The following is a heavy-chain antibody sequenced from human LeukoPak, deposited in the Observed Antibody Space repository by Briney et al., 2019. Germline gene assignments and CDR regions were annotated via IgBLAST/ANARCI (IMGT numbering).Heavy chain of an antibody. CDR3: AKGKTASCYAAADY. D-gene: IGHD2-2*01. CDR1: GFTFDDYA. V-gene: IGHV3-9*01. Sequence: PGGSLRLSCAASGFTFDDYAMHWVRQAPGKGLEWVSGISWNSGSIGYADSVKGRFTISRDNAKNTLYLQMNSLRAEDTALYYCAKGKTASCYAAADYWGQGTLVTVSS. J-gene: IGHJ4*02. CDR2: ISWNSGSI.